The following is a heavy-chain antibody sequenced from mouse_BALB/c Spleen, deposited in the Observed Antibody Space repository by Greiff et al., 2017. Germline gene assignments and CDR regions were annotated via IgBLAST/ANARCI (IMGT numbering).Heavy chain of an antibody. CDR3: ARGTDWYYFDY. CDR1: GFTFSDYY. J-gene: IGHJ2*01. CDR2: ISDGGSYT. V-gene: IGHV5-4*02. Sequence: EVHLVESGGGLVKPGGSLKLSCAASGFTFSDYYMYWVRQTPEKRLEWVATISDGGSYTYYPDSVKGRFTISRDNAKNNLYLQMSSLKSEDTAMYYCARGTDWYYFDYWGQGTTLTVSS. D-gene: IGHD4-1*01.